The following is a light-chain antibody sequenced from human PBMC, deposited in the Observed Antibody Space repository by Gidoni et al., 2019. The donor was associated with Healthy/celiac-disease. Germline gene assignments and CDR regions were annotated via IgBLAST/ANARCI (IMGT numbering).Light chain of an antibody. CDR1: SLSSSY. Sequence: SPELTQDPAVSVALGQTVRITCQGDSLSSSYASWYQQKPGQAPVLVIYGKNNRPSGIPDRFSGSSSGNTASLTITGAQAEDEADYYCNSRDSSGNQVFGGGTKLTVL. V-gene: IGLV3-19*01. J-gene: IGLJ3*02. CDR2: GKN. CDR3: NSRDSSGNQV.